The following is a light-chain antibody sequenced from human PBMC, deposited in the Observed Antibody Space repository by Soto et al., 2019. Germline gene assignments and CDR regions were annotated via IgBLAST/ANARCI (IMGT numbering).Light chain of an antibody. Sequence: QSALTQPASVSGSPGQSITISCTGTSSNVGGYIHVSWYQQHPGKAPKLTIYDVSNRPSGVSNRFSGSKSGNTASLTISGLQAEDEADYYCSSYTSSSTVVFGGGTKLTVL. CDR3: SSYTSSSTVV. J-gene: IGLJ2*01. CDR2: DVS. V-gene: IGLV2-14*01. CDR1: SSNVGGYIH.